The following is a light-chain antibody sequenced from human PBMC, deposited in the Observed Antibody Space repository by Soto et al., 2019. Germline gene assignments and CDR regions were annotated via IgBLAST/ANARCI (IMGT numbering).Light chain of an antibody. Sequence: QSALTQPPSASGSPGQSVTISCTGTSSDVGGYNYVSWYQQHPGKAPKLMIYEVSKWPSGVPDRFSGSKSGKTASLTVSGLQAEDEADYYCSSYAGSNNVVFGGGTKVTVL. J-gene: IGLJ2*01. CDR3: SSYAGSNNVV. CDR2: EVS. V-gene: IGLV2-8*01. CDR1: SSDVGGYNY.